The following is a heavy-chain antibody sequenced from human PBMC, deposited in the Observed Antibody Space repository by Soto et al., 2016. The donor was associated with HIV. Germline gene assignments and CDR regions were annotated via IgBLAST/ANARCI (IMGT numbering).Heavy chain of an antibody. CDR3: VKWGYCRAGTCSKASPFDY. J-gene: IGHJ4*02. V-gene: IGHV3-23*01. Sequence: EVQLLESGGGLVQPGGSLRLSCAASGFTFSSYAMNWVRQAPGQGLEWVSAISASGGSTYYADSVKGRFTISRDNFKNTLYLQMNSLRAEDTAVYYCVKWGYCRAGTCSKASPFDYWGPGTLVTVSS. D-gene: IGHD2-15*01. CDR2: ISASGGST. CDR1: GFTFSSYA.